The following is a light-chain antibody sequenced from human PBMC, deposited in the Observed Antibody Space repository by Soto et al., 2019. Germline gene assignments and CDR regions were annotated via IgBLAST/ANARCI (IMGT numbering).Light chain of an antibody. J-gene: IGKJ1*01. CDR3: QQRSNWPLPWT. CDR1: QTVGSY. CDR2: NAS. Sequence: EIVLTQSPATLSLSPGERATLSCRASQTVGSYLSWYQQKPGQVPRLLIYNASNRATGIPARFSGSGSGTDFTLTISSLEPEDFAVYYCQQRSNWPLPWTFGQGAKVETK. V-gene: IGKV3-11*01.